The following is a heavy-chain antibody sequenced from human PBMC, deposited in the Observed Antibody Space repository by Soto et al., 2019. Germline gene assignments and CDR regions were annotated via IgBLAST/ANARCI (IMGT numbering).Heavy chain of an antibody. Sequence: ASVKVSCKASGYTVTSYGISWVRQAPGQGLEWMGWISAYNGNTNYAQKLQGRVTMTTDTSTSTAYMELRSLRSDDTAVYYCARWGCSSTSCYGSYYYYGMDVWGQGTTVTVSS. CDR1: GYTVTSYG. D-gene: IGHD2-2*01. V-gene: IGHV1-18*04. CDR3: ARWGCSSTSCYGSYYYYGMDV. CDR2: ISAYNGNT. J-gene: IGHJ6*02.